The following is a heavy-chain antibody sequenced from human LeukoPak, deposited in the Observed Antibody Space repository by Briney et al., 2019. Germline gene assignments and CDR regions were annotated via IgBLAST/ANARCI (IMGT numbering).Heavy chain of an antibody. Sequence: SETLSLTCTVSGGSISSYYWSWIRQPPGKGLEWIGYIYYSGSTNYNPSLKSRVTISVDRSKNDFSLKLSSVTAADTAVYYCARLLNRAFDFWGQGTLVTVSS. J-gene: IGHJ4*02. D-gene: IGHD2/OR15-2a*01. V-gene: IGHV4-59*12. CDR3: ARLLNRAFDF. CDR1: GGSISSYY. CDR2: IYYSGST.